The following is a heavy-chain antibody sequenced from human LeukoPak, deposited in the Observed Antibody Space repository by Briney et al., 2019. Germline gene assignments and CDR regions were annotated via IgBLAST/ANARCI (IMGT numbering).Heavy chain of an antibody. D-gene: IGHD6-13*01. CDR3: AKGVGSSRPFDY. Sequence: SGGSLRLSCAASGFTFSSYGMHWVRQAPGKGLEWVAVIWYDGSNKYYADSVKGRFTISRDNSKNTLYLQMNSLRAEDTAVYYCAKGVGSSRPFDYWGQGTLVTVSS. V-gene: IGHV3-33*06. CDR2: IWYDGSNK. J-gene: IGHJ4*02. CDR1: GFTFSSYG.